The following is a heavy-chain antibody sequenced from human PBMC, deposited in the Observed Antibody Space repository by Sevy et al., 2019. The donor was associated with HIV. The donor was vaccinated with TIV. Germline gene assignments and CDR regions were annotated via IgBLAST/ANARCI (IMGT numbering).Heavy chain of an antibody. J-gene: IGHJ3*02. CDR1: GGSINSDH. CDR2: VYYTGGT. V-gene: IGHV4-59*08. CDR3: ARGNDFDI. Sequence: SETLSLTCTVSGGSINSDHWNWIRQPPGEGLEWIGYVYYTGGTNYNPSLKNRVTISVDRTKNQFSLKLTSVTAADTAVYYCARGNDFDIWGQGTMVTVSS.